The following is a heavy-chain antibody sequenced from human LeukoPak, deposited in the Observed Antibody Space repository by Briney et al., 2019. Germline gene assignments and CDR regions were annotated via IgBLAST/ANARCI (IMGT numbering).Heavy chain of an antibody. Sequence: GGSLRLSCAAAGFSVRTKYMSWVRQAPGKGLEWVSIMYSGESTYYAESVKGRFIVSRDNSKNRLYLQMNSLRVDDTAVYSCARVGDHYHWYFDLWGRGTLVTVSS. CDR1: GFSVRTKY. CDR2: MYSGEST. V-gene: IGHV3-53*01. CDR3: ARVGDHYHWYFDL. J-gene: IGHJ2*01. D-gene: IGHD3-10*01.